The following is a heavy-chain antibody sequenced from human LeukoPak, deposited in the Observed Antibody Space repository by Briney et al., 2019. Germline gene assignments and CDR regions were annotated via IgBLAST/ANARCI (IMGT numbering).Heavy chain of an antibody. CDR3: AKENGFHDHAHAFDI. J-gene: IGHJ3*02. CDR1: GFTFNDYA. D-gene: IGHD1-1*01. Sequence: PGGSLRLTCAASGFTFNDYAMHWVRQAPGKGLEWVSGISWNSGSKDYADSVEGRFTISRDNAKNSLYVQMNSLRAEDTALYYCAKENGFHDHAHAFDIWGQGTMVTVSS. V-gene: IGHV3-9*01. CDR2: ISWNSGSK.